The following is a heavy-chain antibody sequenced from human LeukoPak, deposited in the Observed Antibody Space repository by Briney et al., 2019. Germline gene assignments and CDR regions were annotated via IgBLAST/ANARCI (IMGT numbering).Heavy chain of an antibody. Sequence: SDTLSLTCTVSGGSISPYYWSWIRQPPGKGLEWIGYIFYRGSIDYSPSLQSRVTISVDTSKNHLSLRLTSVTAADTAVYFCARGVVLGQDDAFDIWGRGTMVTVSS. CDR3: ARGVVLGQDDAFDI. J-gene: IGHJ3*02. CDR2: IFYRGSI. D-gene: IGHD3/OR15-3a*01. CDR1: GGSISPYY. V-gene: IGHV4-59*12.